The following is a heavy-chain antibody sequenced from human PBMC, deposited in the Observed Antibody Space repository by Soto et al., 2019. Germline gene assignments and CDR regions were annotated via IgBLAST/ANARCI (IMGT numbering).Heavy chain of an antibody. D-gene: IGHD6-19*01. CDR3: ARPGIAVAGTTELDY. V-gene: IGHV3-33*01. J-gene: IGHJ4*02. CDR2: IWYDGSNK. CDR1: GFTFSSYG. Sequence: PGGSLRLSCAASGFTFSSYGMHWVRQAPGKGLEWVAVIWYDGSNKYYADSVKGRFTISRDNSKNTLYLQMNSLRAEDTAVYYCARPGIAVAGTTELDYWGQGT.